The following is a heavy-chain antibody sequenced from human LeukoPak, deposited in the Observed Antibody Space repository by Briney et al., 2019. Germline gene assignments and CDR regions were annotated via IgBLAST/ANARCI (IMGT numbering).Heavy chain of an antibody. D-gene: IGHD2-2*01. CDR2: ISSRNSYI. Sequence: GGSLRLSCAASGFTFSSYSMNWVRQAPGKGLEWVSSISSRNSYIYYADSAKGRFTISRDNAKNSLYPQMNNLRAEDTAVYYCARDPRCTSSSCYDYYYYYMDVWGKGTTVTVSS. V-gene: IGHV3-21*01. J-gene: IGHJ6*03. CDR3: ARDPRCTSSSCYDYYYYYMDV. CDR1: GFTFSSYS.